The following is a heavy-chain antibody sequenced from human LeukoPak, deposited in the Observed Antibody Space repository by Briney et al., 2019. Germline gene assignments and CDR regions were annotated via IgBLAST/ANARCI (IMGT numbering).Heavy chain of an antibody. CDR2: ISWNSNNI. CDR3: AKDIYTYGSSVDY. J-gene: IGHJ4*02. V-gene: IGHV3-9*01. CDR1: GLTFDDYA. D-gene: IGHD5-18*01. Sequence: GGSLRLSCAASGLTFDDYAMHWVRQAQGKGLEGVSGISWNSNNIGYADSVKGRFTISRDNAKNSLYLQMNSLRAEDTALYYCAKDIYTYGSSVDYWGQGTLVTVSS.